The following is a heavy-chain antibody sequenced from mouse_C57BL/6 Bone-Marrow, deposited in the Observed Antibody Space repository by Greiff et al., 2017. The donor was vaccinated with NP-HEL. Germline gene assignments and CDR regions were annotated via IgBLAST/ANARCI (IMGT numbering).Heavy chain of an antibody. CDR3: ARLSRLPPFAN. CDR1: GYTFTSYW. J-gene: IGHJ3*01. D-gene: IGHD1-2*01. V-gene: IGHV1-52*01. CDR2: IDPSDSET. Sequence: VQLQQPGAELVRPGSSVKLSCKASGYTFTSYWMHWVKQRPIQGLEWIGNIDPSDSETHYNQKFKDKATLTVDKSSSTAYMQLSSLTSEDSAVYYCARLSRLPPFANWGQGTLVTVSA.